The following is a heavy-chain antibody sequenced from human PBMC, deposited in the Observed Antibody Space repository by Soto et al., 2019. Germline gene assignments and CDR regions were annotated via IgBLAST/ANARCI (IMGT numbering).Heavy chain of an antibody. Sequence: LRLSCAASGFTFSTYAMHWARQAPGKGLQWVSTISGSGDSTYYADSVKGRFTISRDNSKDTLYLQVNSLRDEDTAVYYCAKRPITVAGMWFEYWGQGTLVTVSS. CDR2: ISGSGDST. CDR3: AKRPITVAGMWFEY. V-gene: IGHV3-23*01. J-gene: IGHJ4*02. CDR1: GFTFSTYA. D-gene: IGHD6-19*01.